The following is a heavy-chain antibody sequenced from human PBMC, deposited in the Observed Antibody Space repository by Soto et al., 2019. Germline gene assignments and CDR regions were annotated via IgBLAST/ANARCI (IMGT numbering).Heavy chain of an antibody. Sequence: QVQLVESGGGVVQPGRSLRLSCAASGFTFSSYGMHWVRQAPGKGLEWVAVISYDGSNKYYADSVKGRFTISRDNSKNTLHLQMNSLRAEDTAVYYCAWLTDYWGQGTLVTVSS. CDR3: AWLTDY. J-gene: IGHJ4*02. CDR2: ISYDGSNK. CDR1: GFTFSSYG. V-gene: IGHV3-30*03. D-gene: IGHD3-16*01.